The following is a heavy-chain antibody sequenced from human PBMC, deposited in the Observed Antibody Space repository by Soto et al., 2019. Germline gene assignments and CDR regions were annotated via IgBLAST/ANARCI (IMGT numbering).Heavy chain of an antibody. CDR1: GFTFSYYW. Sequence: GGSLRLSCAASGFTFSYYWMHWVRQAPGQGLVWVSRIHSDGSSTTYADSVKGRFTISRDNSKNTLYLQMNSLGAEDTAVYYCARDFVVGGPTINYYYGMDVWGQGTTVTVSS. J-gene: IGHJ6*02. V-gene: IGHV3-74*01. CDR2: IHSDGSST. D-gene: IGHD1-26*01. CDR3: ARDFVVGGPTINYYYGMDV.